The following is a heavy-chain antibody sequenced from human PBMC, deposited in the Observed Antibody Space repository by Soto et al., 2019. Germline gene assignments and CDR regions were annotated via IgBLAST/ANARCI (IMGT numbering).Heavy chain of an antibody. CDR3: AKEQYDSSGYYGYYYYYYGMDV. J-gene: IGHJ6*02. Sequence: GGSLRLSCAASGFTFSSYGMHWVRQAPGKGLEWVAVISYDGSNKYYADSVKGRFTISRDNSKNTLYLQMNSLRAEDTAVYYCAKEQYDSSGYYGYYYYYYGMDVWGQGTTVTVS. D-gene: IGHD3-22*01. V-gene: IGHV3-30*18. CDR2: ISYDGSNK. CDR1: GFTFSSYG.